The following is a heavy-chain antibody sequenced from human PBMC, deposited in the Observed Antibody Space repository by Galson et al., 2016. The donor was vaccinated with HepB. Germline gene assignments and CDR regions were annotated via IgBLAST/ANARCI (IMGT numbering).Heavy chain of an antibody. V-gene: IGHV3-11*05. D-gene: IGHD3-22*01. CDR3: ARDPQLTYYYDSSGSHAFDI. CDR2: ISSSSSYT. CDR1: GFNFRDHY. J-gene: IGHJ3*02. Sequence: LRLSCAATGFNFRDHYMNWVRPAPGKGPEWVSYISSSSSYTNYADSVRGRFTISRDNAQNSLYLQMNSLRAEDTAVYYCARDPQLTYYYDSSGSHAFDIWGQGTMVTVSS.